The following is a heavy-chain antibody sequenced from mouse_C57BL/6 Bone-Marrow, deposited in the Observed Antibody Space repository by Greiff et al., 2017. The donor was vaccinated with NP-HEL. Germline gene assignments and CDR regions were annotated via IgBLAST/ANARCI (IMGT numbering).Heavy chain of an antibody. CDR2: ISDGGSYT. CDR1: GFTFSSYA. CDR3: ARGLGLYYAMDY. V-gene: IGHV5-4*01. D-gene: IGHD3-3*01. Sequence: EVQLVESGGGLVKPGGSLKLSCAASGFTFSSYAMSWVRQTPEKRLEWVATISDGGSYTYYPDNVKGRFTISRENAKNNLYLQMSHLKSEDTAMYYCARGLGLYYAMDYWGQGTSVTVSS. J-gene: IGHJ4*01.